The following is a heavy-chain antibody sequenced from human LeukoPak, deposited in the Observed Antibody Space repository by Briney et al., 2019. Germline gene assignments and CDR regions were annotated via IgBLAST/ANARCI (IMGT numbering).Heavy chain of an antibody. D-gene: IGHD1-26*01. CDR3: ARHDVAGATTDYFQH. Sequence: SETLSLTCTASGGSISSYYWSWIRQPPGKGLEWIGYIYYSGSTRYNPSLKSRVTISVDTSKNQISLKLGSVTAADTAVYYCARHDVAGATTDYFQHWGQGTLVTVSS. J-gene: IGHJ1*01. V-gene: IGHV4-59*08. CDR1: GGSISSYY. CDR2: IYYSGST.